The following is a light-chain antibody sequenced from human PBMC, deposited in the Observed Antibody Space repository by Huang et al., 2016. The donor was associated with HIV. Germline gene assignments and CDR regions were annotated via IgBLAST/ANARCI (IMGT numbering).Light chain of an antibody. Sequence: DIHMTQSPSSLSASGGDRVTITCRASQSITTYLNWYQQKPGKAPKLLIYAASSLQSGVPSRFSGHGSGTDFTLTIRSLQPEDFATYYCQQSSTTPITFGQGTRLEIK. CDR2: AAS. CDR1: QSITTY. J-gene: IGKJ5*01. V-gene: IGKV1-39*01. CDR3: QQSSTTPIT.